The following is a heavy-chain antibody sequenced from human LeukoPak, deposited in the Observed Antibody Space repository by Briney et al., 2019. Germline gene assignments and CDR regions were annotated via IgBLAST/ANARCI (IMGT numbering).Heavy chain of an antibody. V-gene: IGHV1-69*05. CDR1: GYTFTSYG. D-gene: IGHD2-2*01. Sequence: VASVKVSCKASGYTFTSYGISWVRQAPGQGLEWMGGIIPIFGTANYAQKFQGRVTITTDESTSTAYMELSSLRSEDTAVYYCAREGAPPLHRGYQLLSNWFDPWGQGTLVTVSS. CDR3: AREGAPPLHRGYQLLSNWFDP. J-gene: IGHJ5*02. CDR2: IIPIFGTA.